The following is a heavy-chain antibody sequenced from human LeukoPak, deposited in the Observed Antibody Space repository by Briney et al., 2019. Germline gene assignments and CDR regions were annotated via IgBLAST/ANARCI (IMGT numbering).Heavy chain of an antibody. CDR2: IIPILGIA. Sequence: SVMVSCKASAGTFISYAISWVRQAPGQGLEWMGWIIPILGIANYAQKFQGRVTITADKSTSTAYMELSSLRSEDTAVYYCARDHRFGAASRGYSYGYFDYWGQGTLVTVSS. D-gene: IGHD5-18*01. V-gene: IGHV1-69*10. J-gene: IGHJ4*02. CDR1: AGTFISYA. CDR3: ARDHRFGAASRGYSYGYFDY.